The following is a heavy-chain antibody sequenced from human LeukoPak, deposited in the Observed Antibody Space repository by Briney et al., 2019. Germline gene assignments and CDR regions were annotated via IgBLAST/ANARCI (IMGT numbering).Heavy chain of an antibody. CDR1: GFTFSSYG. CDR3: AKEPQYYYDSSGYHLGFDY. Sequence: PRRSLRLSCAASGFTFSSYGMHWVHQAPGKGLEWVAVISYDGSDKYYADSVKGRFTISRDNSKNTLYLQMNSLRAEDTAVYYCAKEPQYYYDSSGYHLGFDYWGQGTLVTVSS. CDR2: ISYDGSDK. D-gene: IGHD3-22*01. V-gene: IGHV3-30*18. J-gene: IGHJ4*02.